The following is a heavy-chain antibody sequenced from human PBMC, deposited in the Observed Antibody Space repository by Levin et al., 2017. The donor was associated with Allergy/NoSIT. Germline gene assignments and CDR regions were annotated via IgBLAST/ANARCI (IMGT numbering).Heavy chain of an antibody. CDR1: GGSFSGYY. J-gene: IGHJ6*03. Sequence: SETLSLTCAVYGGSFSGYYWSRIRQPPGKGLEWIGEINHSGSTNYNPSLKSRVTISVDTSKNQFSLKLSSVTAADTAVYYCARVRRLLWFRGGDYYYYMDVWGKGTTVTVSS. CDR3: ARVRRLLWFRGGDYYYYMDV. V-gene: IGHV4-34*01. D-gene: IGHD3-10*01. CDR2: INHSGST.